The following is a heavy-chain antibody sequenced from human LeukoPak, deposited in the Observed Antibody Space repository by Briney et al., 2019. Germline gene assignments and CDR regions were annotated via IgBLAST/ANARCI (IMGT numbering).Heavy chain of an antibody. CDR3: TTIGCYYVGAFDI. J-gene: IGHJ3*02. CDR2: IKSKTDGGTT. V-gene: IGHV3-15*01. D-gene: IGHD3-22*01. CDR1: GFTFSNAW. Sequence: PGGSLRLSCAASGFTFSNAWMSWVRQAPGKGLEWVGRIKSKTDGGTTDYAAPVKGRFTISRDDSKNTLYLQMNSLKTEDTAVYYCTTIGCYYVGAFDIWGQGTMVTVSS.